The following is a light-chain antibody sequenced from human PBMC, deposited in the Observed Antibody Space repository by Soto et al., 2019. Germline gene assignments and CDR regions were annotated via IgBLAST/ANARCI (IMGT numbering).Light chain of an antibody. CDR1: QSVRSSY. Sequence: EIVLTQSPGTLSLSPGERATLSCRASQSVRSSYLVWYQQKPGQAPRLLIYGASTRATGIPDRFSGSGSGTDFTLTISTLEPEDFALYYCHHYDSALWTFGQGTKVETK. CDR2: GAS. J-gene: IGKJ1*01. CDR3: HHYDSALWT. V-gene: IGKV3-20*01.